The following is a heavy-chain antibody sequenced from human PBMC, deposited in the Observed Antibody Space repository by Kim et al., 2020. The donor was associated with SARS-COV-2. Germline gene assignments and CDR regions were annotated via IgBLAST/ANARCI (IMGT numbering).Heavy chain of an antibody. CDR1: GFTFSSYG. CDR3: AKDKRWVSAVALDY. V-gene: IGHV3-30*18. Sequence: GGSLRLSCAASGFTFSSYGMHWVRQAPGKGLEWVAVISYDGSNKYYADSVKGRFTISRDNSKNTLYLQMNSLRAEDTAVYYCAKDKRWVSAVALDYWGQG. J-gene: IGHJ4*02. CDR2: ISYDGSNK. D-gene: IGHD1-26*01.